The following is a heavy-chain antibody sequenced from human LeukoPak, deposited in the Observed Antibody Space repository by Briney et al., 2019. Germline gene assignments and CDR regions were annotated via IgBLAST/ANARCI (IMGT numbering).Heavy chain of an antibody. V-gene: IGHV4-39*01. CDR2: IHYGGTT. D-gene: IGHD3-16*02. CDR3: ARQLDDYVWGSYHKAP. J-gene: IGHJ5*02. CDR1: GGSISSSSYY. Sequence: SETLSLTCTVSGGSISSSSYYWGWLRQPPGKGLEWIVSIHYGGTTYYNPSLKSRVTISVDTSKNQFSLNLSSVTAADTAVYYCARQLDDYVWGSYHKAPWGQGTLVTVSS.